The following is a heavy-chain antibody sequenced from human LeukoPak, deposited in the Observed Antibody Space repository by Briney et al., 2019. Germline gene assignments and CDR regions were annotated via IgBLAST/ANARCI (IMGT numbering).Heavy chain of an antibody. V-gene: IGHV4-59*01. D-gene: IGHD6-6*01. CDR2: IYHSGST. J-gene: IGHJ1*01. CDR3: ARGGAARLHFQN. Sequence: SETLSLTCTVSGGSISTYYWNWIRQPPGKGLEWIGYIYHSGSTNYNPSLQVRVTISVGTSKNQFSLNLNSVTAADTAVYYCARGGAARLHFQNWGQGTLVTVSS. CDR1: GGSISTYY.